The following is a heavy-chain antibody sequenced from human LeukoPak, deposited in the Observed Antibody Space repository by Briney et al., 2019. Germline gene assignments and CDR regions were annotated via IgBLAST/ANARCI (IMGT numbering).Heavy chain of an antibody. J-gene: IGHJ3*02. Sequence: GASVKVSCKASGYTFTSYGISWVRQAPGQGLEWMGWISAYNGNTNYAQKLQGRVTMTTDTSTSTAYMELRSLRSDDTAVYYCARDEEGSRCSSTSCYTGDAFDIWGQGTMVTVSS. CDR3: ARDEEGSRCSSTSCYTGDAFDI. D-gene: IGHD2-2*02. CDR2: ISAYNGNT. V-gene: IGHV1-18*01. CDR1: GYTFTSYG.